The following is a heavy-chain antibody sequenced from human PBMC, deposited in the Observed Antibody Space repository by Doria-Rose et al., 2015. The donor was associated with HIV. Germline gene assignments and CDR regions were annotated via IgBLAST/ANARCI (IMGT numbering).Heavy chain of an antibody. J-gene: IGHJ4*02. D-gene: IGHD6-13*01. CDR3: ARIKSSRWYHKYYFDF. CDR2: IFSDDER. CDR1: GVSLSSPGMG. V-gene: IGHV2-26*01. Sequence: QVTLKESGPMLVKPTETPTLTCTVSGVSLSSPGMGVSWIRQPPGKALEWLANIFSDDERSYKTSLKSRLTISRCTSKSQVVLTVTDMDPVDTATYYCARIKSSRWYHKYYFDFWGQGTLVIVSA.